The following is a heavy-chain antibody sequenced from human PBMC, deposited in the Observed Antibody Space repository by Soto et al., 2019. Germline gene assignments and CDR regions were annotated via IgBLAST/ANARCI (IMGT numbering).Heavy chain of an antibody. CDR3: ARGTRGYSSGWYDY. D-gene: IGHD6-19*01. Sequence: AETLSLTCAVSGGSFSGYYWSWIRQPPGKGLEWIGEINHSGSTNYNPSLKSRVTISVDTSKNQFSLKLSSVTAADTAVYYCARGTRGYSSGWYDYWGQGTLVTVSS. CDR1: GGSFSGYY. V-gene: IGHV4-34*01. J-gene: IGHJ4*02. CDR2: INHSGST.